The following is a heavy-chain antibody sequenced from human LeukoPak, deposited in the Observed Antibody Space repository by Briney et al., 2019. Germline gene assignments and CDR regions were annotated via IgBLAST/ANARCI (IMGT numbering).Heavy chain of an antibody. D-gene: IGHD7-27*01. CDR3: ASFGISWGSAY. CDR1: GFSFSRHW. CDR2: ISDDGSYT. V-gene: IGHV3-74*03. Sequence: PGGSLRLSCEASGFSFSRHWMHWVRRAPGKGLVWVSRISDDGSYTANVGSVEGRFITSRDNVRNTLYLHMNGLRAEDTAVYYCASFGISWGSAYWGQGTLVTVSS. J-gene: IGHJ4*02.